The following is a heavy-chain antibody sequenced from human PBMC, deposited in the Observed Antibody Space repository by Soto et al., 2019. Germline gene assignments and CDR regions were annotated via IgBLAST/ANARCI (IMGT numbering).Heavy chain of an antibody. D-gene: IGHD2-15*01. CDR3: ARMRVAATRNYYYYYMDV. V-gene: IGHV4-59*01. Sequence: SETLSLTCTVSGGSISSYYWSWIRQPPGKGLEWIGYIYYSGSTNYNPSLKSRVTISVDTSKNQFSLKLSSVTAADTAVYYCARMRVAATRNYYYYYMDVWGKGTTVTVSS. CDR1: GGSISSYY. J-gene: IGHJ6*03. CDR2: IYYSGST.